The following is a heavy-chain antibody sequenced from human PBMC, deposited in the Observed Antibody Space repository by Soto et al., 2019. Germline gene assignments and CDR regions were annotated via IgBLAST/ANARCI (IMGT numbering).Heavy chain of an antibody. Sequence: SVKDSCRVSGYTLTELSMHWVRQAPGKGLEWMGVFDPEDGETIYAQKFQGRVTMNEDTSTETAYMELSSLRSEDTAVYYCATESLTRGGTTTPPYYYYYGMDVWGQGTTVTVSS. CDR3: ATESLTRGGTTTPPYYYYYGMDV. V-gene: IGHV1-24*01. J-gene: IGHJ6*02. D-gene: IGHD1-1*01. CDR2: FDPEDGET. CDR1: GYTLTELS.